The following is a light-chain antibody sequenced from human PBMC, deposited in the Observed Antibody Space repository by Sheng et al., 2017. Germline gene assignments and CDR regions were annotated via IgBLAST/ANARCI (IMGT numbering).Light chain of an antibody. CDR2: WAS. V-gene: IGKV4-1*01. Sequence: DIVMTQSPDSLAVSLGERATINCKSSQSVLSNSNNKNYLAWYQQRPGQPPKLLIYWASARESGVPDRFSGSGSGTDFTLXISSLQAEDVAVYYCQQYYGSPLTFGGGTKVEIK. J-gene: IGKJ4*01. CDR3: QQYYGSPLT. CDR1: QSVLSNSNNKNY.